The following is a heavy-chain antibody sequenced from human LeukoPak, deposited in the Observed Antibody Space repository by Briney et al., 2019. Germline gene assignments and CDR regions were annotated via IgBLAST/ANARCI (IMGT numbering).Heavy chain of an antibody. D-gene: IGHD5-24*01. J-gene: IGHJ4*02. Sequence: PSETLSLTCTVSGGSVSSGSYYWSWIRQPPGKGLEWIGNIYYSGTTNYNPSLESRVTISVDTSKNQFSLKLGSVTAADTAVYYCARAAREMATTPDFDYWGQGTLVTVSS. CDR3: ARAAREMATTPDFDY. CDR1: GGSVSSGSYY. V-gene: IGHV4-61*01. CDR2: IYYSGTT.